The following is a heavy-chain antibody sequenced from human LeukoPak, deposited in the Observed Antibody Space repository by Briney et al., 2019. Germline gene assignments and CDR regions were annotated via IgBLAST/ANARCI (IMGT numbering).Heavy chain of an antibody. CDR2: INPNSGGT. D-gene: IGHD2-15*01. CDR1: GYTFTVYY. J-gene: IGHJ6*03. CDR3: ARVLRYCSGGNCYSGGLGYMDV. V-gene: IGHV1-2*02. Sequence: ASVKVSCKASGYTFTVYYIHWVRQAPGQGLEWMGWINPNSGGTNYAQKFQGRVTMTRDTSISTVYMELSRLRSDDTAVYYCARVLRYCSGGNCYSGGLGYMDVWGKGTTVTISS.